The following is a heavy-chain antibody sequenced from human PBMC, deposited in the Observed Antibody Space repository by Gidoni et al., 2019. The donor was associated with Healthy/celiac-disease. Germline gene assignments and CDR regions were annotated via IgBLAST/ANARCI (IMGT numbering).Heavy chain of an antibody. CDR1: GFTVSRNY. J-gene: IGHJ4*02. D-gene: IGHD3-16*01. V-gene: IGHV3-66*01. CDR2: IYSGGST. Sequence: EVQLVESGGGLVQPGGSLRLSCAASGFTVSRNYMSWVRQAPGTGLEWVSVIYSGGSTSYADSVKGRFTISRDNSKNTLYLQMNSLRAEDTAVYYCARVSWGSLDYWGQGTLVTVSS. CDR3: ARVSWGSLDY.